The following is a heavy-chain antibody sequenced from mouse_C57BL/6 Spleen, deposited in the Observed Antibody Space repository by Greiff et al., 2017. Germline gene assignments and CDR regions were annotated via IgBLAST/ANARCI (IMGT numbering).Heavy chain of an antibody. V-gene: IGHV5-16*01. J-gene: IGHJ1*03. CDR3: AREISTHRYFDV. D-gene: IGHD5-1*01. CDR2: INYDGSST. CDR1: GFTFSDYY. Sequence: EVKLMESEGGLVQPGSSMKLSCTASGFTFSDYYMAWVRQVPEKGLEWVANINYDGSSTYYLDSLKSRFIISRDNAKNILYLQMSSLKSEDTATDYCAREISTHRYFDVWGTGTTVTVSS.